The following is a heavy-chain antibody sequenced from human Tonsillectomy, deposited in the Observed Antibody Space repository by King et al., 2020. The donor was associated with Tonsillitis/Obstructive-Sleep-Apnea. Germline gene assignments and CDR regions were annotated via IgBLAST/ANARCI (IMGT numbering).Heavy chain of an antibody. CDR3: ARALTTGTFDD. D-gene: IGHD1-1*01. J-gene: IGHJ4*02. Sequence: QLQESGPGLVKPSETLSLTCTVSGDSISSYYWSWIRQPPGKGLEWIGNIYSIGSTDYNPSLRSRVTISVDTSKNQFSLKLRSVTAADTAVYYCARALTTGTFDDWGQGALVTVSS. CDR1: GDSISSYY. CDR2: IYSIGST. V-gene: IGHV4-59*01.